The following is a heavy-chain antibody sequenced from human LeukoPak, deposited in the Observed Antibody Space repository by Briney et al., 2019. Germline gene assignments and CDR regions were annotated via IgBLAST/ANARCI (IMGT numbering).Heavy chain of an antibody. D-gene: IGHD3-10*01. J-gene: IGHJ4*02. CDR1: GGTFSSYA. V-gene: IGHV1-69*04. Sequence: SVKDSCKASGGTFSSYAISWVQQAPGQGLEWMGRIIPILGIANYAQKFQGRVTITADKSTSTAYMELSSLRSEDTAVYYCASGKQLLWFGELKFWGQGTLVTVSS. CDR3: ASGKQLLWFGELKF. CDR2: IIPILGIA.